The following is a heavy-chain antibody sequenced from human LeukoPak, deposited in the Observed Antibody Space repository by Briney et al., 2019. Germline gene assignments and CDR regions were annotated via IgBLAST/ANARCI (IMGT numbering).Heavy chain of an antibody. J-gene: IGHJ3*02. CDR1: GFTFSSYA. Sequence: GASLRLSCAASGFTFSSYAMHWARQAPGKGLEWVAVISYDGSNKYYADSVKGRFTISRDNSKNTLYMQMNSLRAEDTAVYYCARDPHTIFGVVTPDAFDIWGQGTMVTVSS. CDR2: ISYDGSNK. D-gene: IGHD3-3*01. CDR3: ARDPHTIFGVVTPDAFDI. V-gene: IGHV3-30-3*01.